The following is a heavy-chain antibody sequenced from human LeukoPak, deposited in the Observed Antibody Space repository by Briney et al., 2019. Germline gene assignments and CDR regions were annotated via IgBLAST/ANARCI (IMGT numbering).Heavy chain of an antibody. J-gene: IGHJ4*02. D-gene: IGHD4-23*01. Sequence: GGSLRLSCAASGFTFSNYAMNWVRQAPGKGLEWVAVISYDGSDKYYRDSVKGRFTISRDNSKNTLYLQMNSLRVEDTAVYYCAKEMTTVVARDFFDYWGQGTLVTVSS. CDR1: GFTFSNYA. V-gene: IGHV3-30*18. CDR3: AKEMTTVVARDFFDY. CDR2: ISYDGSDK.